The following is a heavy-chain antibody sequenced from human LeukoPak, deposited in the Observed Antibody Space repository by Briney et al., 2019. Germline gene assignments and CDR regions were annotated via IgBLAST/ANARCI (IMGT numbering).Heavy chain of an antibody. V-gene: IGHV3-23*01. D-gene: IGHD1-1*01. J-gene: IGHJ6*02. CDR1: GFTFSSYA. Sequence: GGSLRLSCAASGFTFSSYAMSWVRQAPGEGREWVSAISGSGGSTYYADSVKGRFTISRDNSKNTLYLQMNSLRAEDTAVYYCAKANVGRNWNDWYYYYGMDVWGQGTTVTVSS. CDR2: ISGSGGST. CDR3: AKANVGRNWNDWYYYYGMDV.